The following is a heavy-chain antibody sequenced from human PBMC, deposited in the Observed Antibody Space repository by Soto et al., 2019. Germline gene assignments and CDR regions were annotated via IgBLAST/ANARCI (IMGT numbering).Heavy chain of an antibody. V-gene: IGHV4-34*01. Sequence: PSETLSLTCAVYGGSFSGYYWSWIRQPPGKGLEWIGEINHSGSTNYNPSLKSRVTISVDTSKNQFSLKLSSVTAADTAVYYCARHEGYCSGGSCYPSFDYWGQGTLVTVSS. CDR3: ARHEGYCSGGSCYPSFDY. J-gene: IGHJ4*02. CDR1: GGSFSGYY. CDR2: INHSGST. D-gene: IGHD2-15*01.